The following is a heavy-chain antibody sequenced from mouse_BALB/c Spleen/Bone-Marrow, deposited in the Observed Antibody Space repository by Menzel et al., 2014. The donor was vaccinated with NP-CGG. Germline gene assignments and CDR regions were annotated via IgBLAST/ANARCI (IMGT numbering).Heavy chain of an antibody. D-gene: IGHD2-14*01. CDR2: IRNKANGYTT. CDR3: ARDSPKEYDGNYYAMDY. CDR1: GFTFTDYY. V-gene: IGHV7-3*02. Sequence: EVMLVESGGGLVQPGGSLRLSCATSGFTFTDYYMTWVRQPPGKALEWLGFIRNKANGYTTEYSASVKGRFTISRDNSQSLLYLQMNTLRAEDSATYYCARDSPKEYDGNYYAMDYWGQGTSVTVSS. J-gene: IGHJ4*01.